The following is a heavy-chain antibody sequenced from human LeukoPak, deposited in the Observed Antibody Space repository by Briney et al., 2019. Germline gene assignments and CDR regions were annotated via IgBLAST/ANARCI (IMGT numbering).Heavy chain of an antibody. CDR2: ISYDGSNK. D-gene: IGHD3-22*01. V-gene: IGHV3-30-3*01. CDR3: AKESITMIVVVITTGYFDY. Sequence: PGRSLRLSCAASGFTFSSYAMHWVRQAPGKGLEWVAVISYDGSNKYYADSVKGRFTISRDNSKNTPYLQMNSLRAEDTAVYYCAKESITMIVVVITTGYFDYWGQGTLVTVSS. CDR1: GFTFSSYA. J-gene: IGHJ4*02.